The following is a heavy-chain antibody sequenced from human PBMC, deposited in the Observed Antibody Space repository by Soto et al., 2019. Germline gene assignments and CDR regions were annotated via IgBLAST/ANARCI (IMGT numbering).Heavy chain of an antibody. CDR1: GFTFSSYA. D-gene: IGHD2-2*01. J-gene: IGHJ4*02. CDR2: ISGSGGST. Sequence: PVGSLRLSCAASGFTFSSYAMSWVRQAPGKGLEWVSAISGSGGSTYYADSVKGRFTISRDNSKNTLYLQMNSLRAEDTAVYYCARSHRSCPNFDYWGQGALVTVSS. CDR3: ARSHRSCPNFDY. V-gene: IGHV3-23*01.